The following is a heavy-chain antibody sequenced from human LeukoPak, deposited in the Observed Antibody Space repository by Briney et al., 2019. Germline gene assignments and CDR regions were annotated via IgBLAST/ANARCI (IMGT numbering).Heavy chain of an antibody. CDR1: GLNFDTYR. J-gene: IGHJ4*02. Sequence: GGSLRLSCAASGLNFDTYRMHWVRQAPGKGPEWVSCISSRSSAIWYAESVEGRFSISRDNAKNSLYLQMNSLRAEDTAVYYCARASGYFHYWGQGTLVTVSS. V-gene: IGHV3-48*01. CDR2: ISSRSSAI. CDR3: ARASGYFHY.